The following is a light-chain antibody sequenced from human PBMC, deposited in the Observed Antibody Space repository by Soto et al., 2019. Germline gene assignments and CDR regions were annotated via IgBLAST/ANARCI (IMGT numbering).Light chain of an antibody. CDR3: QQRSNWPSIT. J-gene: IGKJ5*01. Sequence: EIVLTQSPATLSLSPGERATLSCRASQTVNSYLAWYQQKPGQAPRLLIYDAADRATGIPARFSGSGSGTDFTLTISSLEPEDFAVYYCQQRSNWPSITFGQATRLEIK. CDR1: QTVNSY. CDR2: DAA. V-gene: IGKV3-11*01.